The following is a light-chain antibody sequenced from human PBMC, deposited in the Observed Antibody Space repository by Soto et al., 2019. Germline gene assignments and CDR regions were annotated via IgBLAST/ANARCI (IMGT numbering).Light chain of an antibody. J-gene: IGKJ5*01. CDR3: QQYSNWPPIT. CDR1: QSIFTN. CDR2: AAS. V-gene: IGKV3-15*01. Sequence: EIVMTQSPATLSVCPGERATLSCRASQSIFTNLAWYQQRPGQAPRLLIHAASTRATGIPARFSGSGSGTEFTLTISSLQSEDSAVYYCQQYSNWPPITFGQGTRLEIK.